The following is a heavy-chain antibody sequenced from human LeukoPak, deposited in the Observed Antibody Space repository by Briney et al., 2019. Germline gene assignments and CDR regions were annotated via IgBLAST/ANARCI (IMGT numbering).Heavy chain of an antibody. Sequence: GGSLRLSCAASGFTFSSYAMSWVRQAPGKALEWVSSITSTGTYIFYGDSVKGRFTISRDNARNSLYLQMNSLRAEDTAVYYCARGTMFPYYFDYWGQGTLVTVSS. CDR1: GFTFSSYA. D-gene: IGHD3-10*02. V-gene: IGHV3-21*06. J-gene: IGHJ4*02. CDR2: ITSTGTYI. CDR3: ARGTMFPYYFDY.